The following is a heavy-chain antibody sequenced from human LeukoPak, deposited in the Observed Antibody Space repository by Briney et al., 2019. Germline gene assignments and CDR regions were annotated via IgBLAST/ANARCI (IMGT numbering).Heavy chain of an antibody. V-gene: IGHV3-23*01. Sequence: GGSLRLSCAASGFTFSTFAMNWVRQAPGKGLEWVSSITDSGDNTYHTDSVKGRFTISRDNSKNTLYLQMNSLRADDTAVYYCGKLVSEVTGDDYWGQGTLVTVSS. CDR1: GFTFSTFA. J-gene: IGHJ4*02. CDR3: GKLVSEVTGDDY. D-gene: IGHD7-27*01. CDR2: ITDSGDNT.